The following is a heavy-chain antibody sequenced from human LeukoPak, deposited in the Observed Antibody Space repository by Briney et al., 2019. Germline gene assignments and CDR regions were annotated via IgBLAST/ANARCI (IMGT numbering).Heavy chain of an antibody. J-gene: IGHJ3*02. CDR1: GYTFTGYY. Sequence: ASVKVSCKASGYTFTGYYMHWVRQAPGQGLEWMGWMNPNSGGTNYAQKFQGRVTMTRDTSISTAYMELSRLRSEDTAVYYCARSCGGDCYRSEPGDAFDIWGQGTMVTVSS. CDR3: ARSCGGDCYRSEPGDAFDI. V-gene: IGHV1-2*02. D-gene: IGHD2-21*01. CDR2: MNPNSGGT.